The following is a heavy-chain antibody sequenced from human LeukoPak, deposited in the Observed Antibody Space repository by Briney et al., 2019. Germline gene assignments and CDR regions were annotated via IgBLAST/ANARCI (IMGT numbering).Heavy chain of an antibody. CDR2: ISYDGSNK. J-gene: IGHJ5*02. Sequence: PGGSLRLSCAASGFTFSSYAMHWVRQAPGKGLEWVAVISYDGSNKYYADSVKGRFTISRDNSKNTLYLQMNSLRAEDTAVYYCARYGNRELLLWFGESTNWFDPWGQGTLVTVSS. CDR3: ARYGNRELLLWFGESTNWFDP. CDR1: GFTFSSYA. D-gene: IGHD3-10*01. V-gene: IGHV3-30*04.